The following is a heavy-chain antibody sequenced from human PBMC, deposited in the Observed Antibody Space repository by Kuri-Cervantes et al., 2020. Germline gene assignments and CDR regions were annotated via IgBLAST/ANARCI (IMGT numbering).Heavy chain of an antibody. CDR3: ARQGTYYFDSSGMGP. J-gene: IGHJ5*02. V-gene: IGHV5-51*01. D-gene: IGHD3-22*01. CDR1: GYRFTNYW. CDR2: IYPGDSDT. Sequence: KVSCKGSGYRFTNYWIGWVRQMPGKGLEWMGIIYPGDSDTRYSPSFQGQVTLSADKSISTAYLQWSSLKASDTAMYYCARQGTYYFDSSGMGPWGQGTLVTVSS.